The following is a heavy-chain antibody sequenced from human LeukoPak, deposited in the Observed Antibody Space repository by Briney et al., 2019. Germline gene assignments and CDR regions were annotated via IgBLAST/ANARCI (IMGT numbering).Heavy chain of an antibody. CDR3: AGTMVRGVISFDY. D-gene: IGHD3-10*01. V-gene: IGHV3-7*01. CDR2: IKQDGSEK. J-gene: IGHJ4*02. CDR1: GFTFSSYW. Sequence: PGGSLRLSCAASGFTFSSYWMSWVRQASGKGLEWVANIKQDGSEKYYVDSVKGRFTISRDNAKNSLYLQMNSLRAEDTAVYYCAGTMVRGVISFDYWGQGTLVTVSS.